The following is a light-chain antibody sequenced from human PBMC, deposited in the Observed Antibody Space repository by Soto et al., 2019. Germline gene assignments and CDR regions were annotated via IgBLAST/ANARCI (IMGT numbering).Light chain of an antibody. CDR1: QSVSTS. Sequence: EILMTQSPATLSVSPGESATLSCRASQSVSTSLAWYQQKPGQAPRLLIYGASTRATDIPARFSGSGSGTEFTLTISSLQSEDFAVSYCQQYHHWPPITFGQGTRLEI. CDR3: QQYHHWPPIT. V-gene: IGKV3-15*01. J-gene: IGKJ5*01. CDR2: GAS.